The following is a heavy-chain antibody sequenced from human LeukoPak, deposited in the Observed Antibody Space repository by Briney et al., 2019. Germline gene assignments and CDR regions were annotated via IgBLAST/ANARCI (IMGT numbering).Heavy chain of an antibody. Sequence: ASVKVSCKASGGTFSSYAISWVRQAPGQGLEWMGRIIPILGIANYAQKFQGRVTITADKSTSTAYMELSSLRSEDTAVYYCARAAGLYNWFDPWGQGTLVTVSS. V-gene: IGHV1-69*04. J-gene: IGHJ5*02. CDR1: GGTFSSYA. D-gene: IGHD6-25*01. CDR2: IIPILGIA. CDR3: ARAAGLYNWFDP.